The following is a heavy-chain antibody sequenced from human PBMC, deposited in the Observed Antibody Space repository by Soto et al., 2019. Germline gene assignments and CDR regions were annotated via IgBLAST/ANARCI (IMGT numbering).Heavy chain of an antibody. D-gene: IGHD3-22*01. CDR3: ARGTYYYDSSGHYWDYYYGMDV. V-gene: IGHV1-3*01. J-gene: IGHJ6*02. Sequence: ASVKVSCKASGYTFTSYAMHWVRQAPGQRLEWMGWINAGNGNTKYSQKFQGRVTITRDTSASTAYMELSSLRSEDTAVYYCARGTYYYDSSGHYWDYYYGMDVWGQGTTATV. CDR1: GYTFTSYA. CDR2: INAGNGNT.